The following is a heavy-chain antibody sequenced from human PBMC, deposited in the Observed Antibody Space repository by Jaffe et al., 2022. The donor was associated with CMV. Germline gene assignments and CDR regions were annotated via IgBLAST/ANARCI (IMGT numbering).Heavy chain of an antibody. CDR2: IYSGGST. J-gene: IGHJ5*02. CDR1: GFTVSSNY. CDR3: ARVVAGTFNWFDP. V-gene: IGHV3-66*01. Sequence: EVQLVESGGGLVQPGGSLRLSCAASGFTVSSNYMSWVRQAPGKGLEWVSVIYSGGSTYYADSVKGRFTISRDNSKNTLYLQMNSLRAEDTAVYYCARVVAGTFNWFDPWGQGTLVTVSS. D-gene: IGHD6-19*01.